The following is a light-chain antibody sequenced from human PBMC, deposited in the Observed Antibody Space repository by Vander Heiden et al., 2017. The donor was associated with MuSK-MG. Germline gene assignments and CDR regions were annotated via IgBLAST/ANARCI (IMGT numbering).Light chain of an antibody. V-gene: IGKV1-39*01. CDR3: QQCDSTLVT. J-gene: IGKJ5*01. CDR2: AAS. CDR1: QSISSY. Sequence: DIQMTQSPSSLSASVGDRVTITCRASQSISSYLNWYQQKPGKAPKLLIYAASSLQSGVPSRFSGSGSGTDFTLTISRLQPEDFATYYCQQCDSTLVTFGQGTRLEIK.